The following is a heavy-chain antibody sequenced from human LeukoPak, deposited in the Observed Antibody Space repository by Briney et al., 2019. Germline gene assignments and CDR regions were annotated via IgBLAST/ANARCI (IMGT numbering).Heavy chain of an antibody. J-gene: IGHJ4*02. V-gene: IGHV4-30-4*02. Sequence: SDTLSLTCTVSGGSISSGDYYWSWIRQPPGKDLESIGYIYYSGTTYYNPSLKCRVIISVHTSKNQFSLKLSFVTAADRAVYYCALHGSGSYNFDYWGQGTLVTASA. D-gene: IGHD3-10*01. CDR2: IYYSGTT. CDR3: ALHGSGSYNFDY. CDR1: GGSISSGDYY.